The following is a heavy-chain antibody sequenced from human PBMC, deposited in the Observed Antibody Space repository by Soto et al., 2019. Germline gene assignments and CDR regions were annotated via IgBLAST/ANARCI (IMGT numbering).Heavy chain of an antibody. J-gene: IGHJ4*02. Sequence: GGSLRLSCAASGFTFSSYAMSWVRQAPGKGLEWVSAISGSGGSTYYADSVKGRFTISRDNSKNTLYLQMNSLRAEDTAVYYCAKVGDHYYHSNTYYFDYWGQGTLVTVSS. D-gene: IGHD3-22*01. CDR3: AKVGDHYYHSNTYYFDY. CDR2: ISGSGGST. CDR1: GFTFSSYA. V-gene: IGHV3-23*01.